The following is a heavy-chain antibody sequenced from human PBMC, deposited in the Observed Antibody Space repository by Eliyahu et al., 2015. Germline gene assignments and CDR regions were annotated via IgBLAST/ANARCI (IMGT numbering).Heavy chain of an antibody. J-gene: IGHJ2*01. CDR1: GYALTELS. CDR3: APIKGYSSGWFHLQAFDL. D-gene: IGHD6-19*01. Sequence: QVQLLQSGAEVKKPGASVKVSCKVSGYALTELSMHWVRQAPGKGLQWMGGFDLQDGETVYAQKFQGRVTMTEDTSTDTAYMELSSLRSEDTAVYYCAPIKGYSSGWFHLQAFDLWGRGTLVTVSS. CDR2: FDLQDGET. V-gene: IGHV1-24*01.